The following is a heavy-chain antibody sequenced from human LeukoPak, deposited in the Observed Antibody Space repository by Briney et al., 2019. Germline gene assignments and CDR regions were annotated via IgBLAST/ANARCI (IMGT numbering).Heavy chain of an antibody. CDR1: GYSISSGYY. D-gene: IGHD2-2*02. CDR2: IYHSGST. J-gene: IGHJ5*02. Sequence: PSETLSLTCTVSGYSISSGYYWGWIRQPPGKGLGWIGSIYHSGSTYYNPSLKSRVTISVDTSKNQFSLKLSSVTAADTAVYYCARALPWGIVVVPAAIPGWFDPWGQGTLVTVSS. V-gene: IGHV4-38-2*02. CDR3: ARALPWGIVVVPAAIPGWFDP.